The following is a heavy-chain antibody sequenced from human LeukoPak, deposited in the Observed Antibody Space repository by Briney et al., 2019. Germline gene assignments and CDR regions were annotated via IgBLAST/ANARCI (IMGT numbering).Heavy chain of an antibody. CDR3: ARGPEYDFWSGYPDY. V-gene: IGHV3-66*01. J-gene: IGHJ4*02. CDR2: IYSGGST. CDR1: GFTFSSYA. Sequence: HSGGSLRLSCAASGFTFSSYAMSWVRQAPGKGLEWVSVIYSGGSTYYADSVKGRFTISRDNSKNTLYLQMNSLRAEDTAVYHCARGPEYDFWSGYPDYWGQGTLVTVSS. D-gene: IGHD3-3*01.